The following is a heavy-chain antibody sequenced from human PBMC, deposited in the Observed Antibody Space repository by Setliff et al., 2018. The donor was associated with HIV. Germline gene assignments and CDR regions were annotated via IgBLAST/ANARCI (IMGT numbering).Heavy chain of an antibody. D-gene: IGHD3-22*01. J-gene: IGHJ3*02. Sequence: GASVKVSCKASGYTFTGYYMHWVRQAPGQGLEWMGWINPNNGGTNYAQKFQGRVAMTRDTSTSTVYMELSSLRSEDTAVYHCASDYYDSSGYPQGAFDIWGQGTMVTVSS. CDR2: INPNNGGT. CDR1: GYTFTGYY. CDR3: ASDYYDSSGYPQGAFDI. V-gene: IGHV1-2*02.